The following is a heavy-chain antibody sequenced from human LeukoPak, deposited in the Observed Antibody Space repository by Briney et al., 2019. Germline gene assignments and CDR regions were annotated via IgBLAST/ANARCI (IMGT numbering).Heavy chain of an antibody. Sequence: PSETLSLTCTISDGSITAYYGSWIRQPPGKGLEWIGYVYYSGSTDYNPSLKSRVTLSADTSKNQFSLTLTSVTAADTAMYYCARTTVGSSSSYYFHYWGRGTLVTVSS. J-gene: IGHJ4*02. D-gene: IGHD6-6*01. CDR3: ARTTVGSSSSYYFHY. CDR2: VYYSGST. V-gene: IGHV4-59*01. CDR1: DGSITAYY.